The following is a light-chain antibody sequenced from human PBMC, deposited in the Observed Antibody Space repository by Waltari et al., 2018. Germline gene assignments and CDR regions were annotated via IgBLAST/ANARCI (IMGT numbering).Light chain of an antibody. Sequence: HSALAQPASVSGSPGQSITIPCTGTSSDVGAYNYVSWYQQHPGKAPRLIIYDVNNRPSGVSNRFSGSKSGNTASLTISGLQAEDEADYYCSSFTRASSWVFGGGTKLTV. CDR2: DVN. J-gene: IGLJ3*02. CDR1: SSDVGAYNY. CDR3: SSFTRASSWV. V-gene: IGLV2-14*03.